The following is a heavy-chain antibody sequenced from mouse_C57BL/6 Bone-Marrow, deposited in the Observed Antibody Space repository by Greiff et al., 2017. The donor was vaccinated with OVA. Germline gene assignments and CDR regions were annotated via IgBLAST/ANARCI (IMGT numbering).Heavy chain of an antibody. CDR2: IDPSDSYT. CDR3: ARGLRLRV. CDR1: GYTFTSYW. D-gene: IGHD3-2*02. Sequence: VQLQQPGAELVRPGTSVKLSCKASGYTFTSYWMHWVKQRPGQGLEWIGVIDPSDSYTNYNQKFKGKATLTVDTSSSTAYMQLSSLTSEDSAVYYCARGLRLRVWGTGTTVTVSS. V-gene: IGHV1-59*01. J-gene: IGHJ1*03.